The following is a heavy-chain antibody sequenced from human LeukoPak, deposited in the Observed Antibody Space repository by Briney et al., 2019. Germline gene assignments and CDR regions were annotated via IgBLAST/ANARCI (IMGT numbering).Heavy chain of an antibody. J-gene: IGHJ6*04. D-gene: IGHD3-10*02. CDR2: ISSSGSTI. V-gene: IGHV3-48*03. Sequence: GGSLRLSCAVSGFTFSSYAMSWVRQAPGKGLEWVSYISSSGSTIYYADSVKGRFTISRDNAKNSLYLQMNSLRAEDTAVYYCAELGITMIGGVWGKGTTVTISS. CDR3: AELGITMIGGV. CDR1: GFTFSSYA.